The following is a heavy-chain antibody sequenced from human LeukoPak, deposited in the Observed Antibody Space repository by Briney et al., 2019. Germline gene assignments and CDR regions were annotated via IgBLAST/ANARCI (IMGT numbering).Heavy chain of an antibody. CDR3: ARESYGDHAFDI. D-gene: IGHD4-17*01. Sequence: SETLSLTCTVSGGSISSHYWSWIRQPPGKGLEWIGYIYYSGSTNYNPSLKSRVTISVDTSKNQFSLKLSSVTAADTAVYYCARESYGDHAFDIWGQGTMVTVSS. V-gene: IGHV4-59*11. CDR1: GGSISSHY. CDR2: IYYSGST. J-gene: IGHJ3*02.